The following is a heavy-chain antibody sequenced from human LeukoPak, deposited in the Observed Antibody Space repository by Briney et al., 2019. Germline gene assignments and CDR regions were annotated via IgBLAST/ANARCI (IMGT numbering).Heavy chain of an antibody. CDR1: GFTFSSYG. CDR3: AKEDSSGWHRRGVVDY. J-gene: IGHJ4*02. Sequence: PGGSLRLSCAASGFTFSSYGMHWVRQAPGKGLEWVAFIRYDGSNKYYADSVKGRFTISRDNSKNTLYLQMNSLRAEDTAVYYCAKEDSSGWHRRGVVDYWGQGTLVTVSS. CDR2: IRYDGSNK. D-gene: IGHD6-19*01. V-gene: IGHV3-30*02.